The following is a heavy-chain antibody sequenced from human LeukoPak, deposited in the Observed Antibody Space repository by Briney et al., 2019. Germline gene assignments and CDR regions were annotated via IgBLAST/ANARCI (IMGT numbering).Heavy chain of an antibody. CDR3: AKGLSMVATTGFDY. J-gene: IGHJ4*02. CDR2: ISYDGSNK. V-gene: IGHV3-30*18. Sequence: GGSLRLSCAASGFTFSNYAMHWVRQAPGKGLEGVALISYDGSNKYYADSVKGRFTISRDNSKNTLYLQMNSLRAEDTAVYYCAKGLSMVATTGFDYWGQGTLVTVSS. D-gene: IGHD5-12*01. CDR1: GFTFSNYA.